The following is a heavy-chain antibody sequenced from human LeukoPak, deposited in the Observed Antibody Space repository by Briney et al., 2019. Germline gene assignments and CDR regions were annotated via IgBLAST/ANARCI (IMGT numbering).Heavy chain of an antibody. J-gene: IGHJ4*02. CDR1: GGSISSSSYY. Sequence: PSETLSLTCTVSGGSISSSSYYWGWIRQPPGKGLEWIGSIYYSGSTYYNPSLKSRVTISVDTSKNQFSLKLSSVTAAETAVYYCARLTSGKYFDYWGQGTLVTVSS. V-gene: IGHV4-39*07. D-gene: IGHD3-3*01. CDR2: IYYSGST. CDR3: ARLTSGKYFDY.